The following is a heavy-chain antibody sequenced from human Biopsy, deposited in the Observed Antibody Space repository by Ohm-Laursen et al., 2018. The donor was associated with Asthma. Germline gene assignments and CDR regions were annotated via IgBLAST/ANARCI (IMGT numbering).Heavy chain of an antibody. CDR3: ARQPIAEPGTTFYYYYGMDV. CDR1: GFTVTTHY. Sequence: SLRLSCAATGFTVTTHYMSWVRQAPGKGLEWVSVIYSGCSTYYADSVKGRFTISRDSSKNTLFLQMDSLRAEDTAVYYCARQPIAEPGTTFYYYYGMDVWGQGTTVTVPS. V-gene: IGHV3-53*01. J-gene: IGHJ6*02. CDR2: IYSGCST. D-gene: IGHD6-13*01.